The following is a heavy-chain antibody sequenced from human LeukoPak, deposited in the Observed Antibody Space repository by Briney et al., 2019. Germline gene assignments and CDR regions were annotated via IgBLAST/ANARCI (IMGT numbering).Heavy chain of an antibody. V-gene: IGHV3-33*01. CDR1: GFTFSSYV. CDR2: IWYDGSNK. Sequence: TGGSLRLSRAASGFTFSSYVMHWVRQAPGKGLEWVAVIWYDGSNKYYADSVKGRFPISRDNSKNTLYLQMNSLRAEDTAVYYCAREAHYYGSGSYYNQFDYWGQGTLVTVSS. J-gene: IGHJ4*02. D-gene: IGHD3-10*01. CDR3: AREAHYYGSGSYYNQFDY.